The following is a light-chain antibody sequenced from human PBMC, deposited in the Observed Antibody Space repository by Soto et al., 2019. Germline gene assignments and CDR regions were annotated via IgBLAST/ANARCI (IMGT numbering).Light chain of an antibody. J-gene: IGLJ2*01. CDR2: ANI. CDR3: QSYDSSLNVVV. CDR1: SSNIGAGYD. V-gene: IGLV1-40*01. Sequence: QSVLTQPPSGSGAPGQRVTISCTGTSSNIGAGYDVHWYQQLPGTAPKLLINANINRPSGVPDRVSGSKSGTSASLAITGLQAEDEADYYCQSYDSSLNVVVFGGGTKLTVL.